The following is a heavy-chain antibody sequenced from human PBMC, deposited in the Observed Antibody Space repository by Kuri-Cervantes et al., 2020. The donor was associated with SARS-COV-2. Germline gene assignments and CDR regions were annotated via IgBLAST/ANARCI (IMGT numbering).Heavy chain of an antibody. CDR2: IYWDDDK. D-gene: IGHD4-17*01. J-gene: IGHJ4*02. CDR3: AQVTTQEFEY. Sequence: SGPTRGKPTQTLTLTCTFSGFSLSTRGVGVCWIRQPPGKALGWLALIYWDDDKRYGPSLKSRLTITKDTSKNQVVLTMTNMDPVDTATYYCAQVTTQEFEYWGQGTLVTVSS. V-gene: IGHV2-5*05. CDR1: GFSLSTRGVG.